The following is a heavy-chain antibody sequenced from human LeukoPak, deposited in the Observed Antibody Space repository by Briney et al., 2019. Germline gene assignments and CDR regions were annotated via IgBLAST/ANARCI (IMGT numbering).Heavy chain of an antibody. CDR3: ARGRIAVAGFDY. CDR1: GFTFSSYW. J-gene: IGHJ4*02. D-gene: IGHD6-19*01. Sequence: GRSLRLSCAASGFTFSSYWMHWVRQAPGKWLVWVSRINRDGSSTSYADSVKGRFTISRDNAKNTLDLQKSRLRAEDTAVYYCARGRIAVAGFDYWGQGTLVTVSS. V-gene: IGHV3-74*01. CDR2: INRDGSST.